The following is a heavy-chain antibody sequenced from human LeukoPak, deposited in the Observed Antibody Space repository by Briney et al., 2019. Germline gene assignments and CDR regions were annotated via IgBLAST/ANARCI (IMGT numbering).Heavy chain of an antibody. J-gene: IGHJ4*02. V-gene: IGHV3-48*04. Sequence: GGSLRLSCAASGFTFSSYSMNWVRQTPGKGLEWVSYISSSETIFYADSVKGRFTISRDNAKNSLYLQMNSLRAEDTAVYYCAREWVTASGGTGFDYWGQGTLVTVSS. CDR2: ISSSETI. CDR3: AREWVTASGGTGFDY. D-gene: IGHD6-13*01. CDR1: GFTFSSYS.